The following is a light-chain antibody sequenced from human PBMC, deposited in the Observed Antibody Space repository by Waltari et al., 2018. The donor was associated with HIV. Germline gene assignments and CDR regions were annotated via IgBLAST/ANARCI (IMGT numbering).Light chain of an antibody. V-gene: IGLV2-14*03. CDR1: SSDVGGHNA. CDR3: SSYTANSRI. Sequence: QSALTQPASVSGSLGQSITISCTGTSSDVGGHNAVSWNQQHPGKAPTLLISDVSNRPSGVSNRFSGSKSGNTASLTISGLQAEDEADYYCSSYTANSRIFGGGTRLTVL. J-gene: IGLJ2*01. CDR2: DVS.